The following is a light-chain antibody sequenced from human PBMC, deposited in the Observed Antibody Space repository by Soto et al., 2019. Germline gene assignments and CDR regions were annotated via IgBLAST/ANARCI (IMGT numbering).Light chain of an antibody. CDR1: SSDVGGYNY. CDR3: SSYTSSSTLV. J-gene: IGLJ2*01. Sequence: QSALTQSASVSGSPGQSITISCTGTSSDVGGYNYVSWYQQHPGKAPKLMIYDVSYRPSGVSNRFSGSKSSDTASLTISGLQAEDEADYYCSSYTSSSTLVFGGGTKLTVL. CDR2: DVS. V-gene: IGLV2-14*01.